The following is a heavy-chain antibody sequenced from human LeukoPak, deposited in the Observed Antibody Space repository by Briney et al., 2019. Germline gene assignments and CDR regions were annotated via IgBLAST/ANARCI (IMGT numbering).Heavy chain of an antibody. CDR3: ARDEVDYYYDSSYAHY. Sequence: GGSLRLSCAASGFTFSNYSMNWVRQAPGNGLEGVASISSSSSYIYYADSVKGRFTISRDNAKNSLYLQMNSLRAEDTAVYYCARDEVDYYYDSSYAHYWGQGTLVSVSS. V-gene: IGHV3-21*01. J-gene: IGHJ4*02. CDR2: ISSSSSYI. D-gene: IGHD3-22*01. CDR1: GFTFSNYS.